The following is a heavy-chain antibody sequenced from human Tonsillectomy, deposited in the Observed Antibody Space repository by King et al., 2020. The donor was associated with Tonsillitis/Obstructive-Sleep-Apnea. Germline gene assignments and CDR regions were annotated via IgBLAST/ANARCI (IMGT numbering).Heavy chain of an antibody. Sequence: VQLVESGGGVVQPGGSLRLSCAASGFTFDDYAMHWVRQAPGKGLEWVSLISGDGGSTYYADSVKGRLTISRDSSKNSLYLQINSLRTEDTALYYCAKAPYGGDAFDIWGQGTMVTVSS. CDR3: AKAPYGGDAFDI. V-gene: IGHV3-43*02. CDR2: ISGDGGST. CDR1: GFTFDDYA. J-gene: IGHJ3*02. D-gene: IGHD4-23*01.